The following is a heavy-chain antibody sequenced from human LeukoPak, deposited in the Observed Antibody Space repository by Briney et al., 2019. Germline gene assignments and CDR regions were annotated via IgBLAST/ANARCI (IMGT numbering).Heavy chain of an antibody. J-gene: IGHJ3*02. D-gene: IGHD3-3*01. CDR3: ARPQNGFWSGQGAFDI. Sequence: PSETLSLTCTVSGGSISSYYWSWIRQPPGKGLEWIGYIYYSGSTNYNPSLKSRVTISVDTSKNQSSLKLSSVTAADTAVYYCARPQNGFWSGQGAFDIWGQGTMVTVSS. CDR2: IYYSGST. CDR1: GGSISSYY. V-gene: IGHV4-59*01.